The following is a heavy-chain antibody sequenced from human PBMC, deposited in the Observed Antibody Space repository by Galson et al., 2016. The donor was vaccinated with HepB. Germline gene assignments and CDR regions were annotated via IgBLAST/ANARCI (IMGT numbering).Heavy chain of an antibody. D-gene: IGHD3-22*01. J-gene: IGHJ5*02. Sequence: SLRLSCAASGFVFSDYSMNWVRQGPGKGLEWISYISGGNDALFYADSVRGRFTVSRDTAKNTLYLEMNSLRVEDTAVYYCVRSNYDSSGFYRFDPWGQGTLVTVSS. CDR2: ISGGNDAL. CDR1: GFVFSDYS. CDR3: VRSNYDSSGFYRFDP. V-gene: IGHV3-48*04.